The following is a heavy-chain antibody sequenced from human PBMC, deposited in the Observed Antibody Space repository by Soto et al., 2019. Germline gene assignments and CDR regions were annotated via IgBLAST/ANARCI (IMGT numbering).Heavy chain of an antibody. CDR1: GYTFTSYG. J-gene: IGHJ5*02. Sequence: ASVKVSCKASGYTFTSYGISWVRQAPGQGLEWMGWISAYNGNTNYAQKLQGRVTMTTDTSTSTAYMELRSLRSDDTAVYYCARWDSNWYSGNWFDPWGQGTLVTVSS. D-gene: IGHD6-13*01. V-gene: IGHV1-18*01. CDR2: ISAYNGNT. CDR3: ARWDSNWYSGNWFDP.